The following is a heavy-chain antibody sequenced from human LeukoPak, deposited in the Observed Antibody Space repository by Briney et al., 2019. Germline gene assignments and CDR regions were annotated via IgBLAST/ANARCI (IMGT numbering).Heavy chain of an antibody. CDR3: AREGYCSSTSCHLRPFDY. V-gene: IGHV1-3*01. CDR2: INAGNGNT. J-gene: IGHJ4*02. Sequence: ASVKVSCKASGYTFTSYAMHWVRQAPGQRLEWMGWINAGNGNTKYSQKFQGRVTITRDTSASTAYMELSSLRSEDTAVYYCAREGYCSSTSCHLRPFDYWGQGTLVTVSS. D-gene: IGHD2-2*01. CDR1: GYTFTSYA.